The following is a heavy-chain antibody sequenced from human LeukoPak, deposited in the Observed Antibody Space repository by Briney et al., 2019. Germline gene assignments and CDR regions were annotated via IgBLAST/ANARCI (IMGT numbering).Heavy chain of an antibody. J-gene: IGHJ4*02. V-gene: IGHV4-34*01. D-gene: IGHD6-19*01. CDR2: INHSGST. CDR1: GGSFSGYY. CDR3: ARGRGAVAGTADY. Sequence: SETLSLTCAVYGGSFSGYYWSWIRQPPGKGLEWIGEINHSGSTNYNPSLKSRVTISVDTSKNQFSLKLSSVTAADTAVYYCARGRGAVAGTADYWGQGTLVTVSS.